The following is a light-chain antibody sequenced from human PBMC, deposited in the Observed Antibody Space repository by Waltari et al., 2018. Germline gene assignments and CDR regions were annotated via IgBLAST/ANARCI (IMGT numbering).Light chain of an antibody. V-gene: IGKV3-11*01. Sequence: IVLTQSPATLSLSPGARATLSCRASQSVSSYLAWYQQKPGQAPRLLIYDAANRATGIPARFSGSGSGTDFTLTISSLEPEDFAVYYCLQRNSWPLTFGGGTKVEIK. J-gene: IGKJ4*01. CDR2: DAA. CDR3: LQRNSWPLT. CDR1: QSVSSY.